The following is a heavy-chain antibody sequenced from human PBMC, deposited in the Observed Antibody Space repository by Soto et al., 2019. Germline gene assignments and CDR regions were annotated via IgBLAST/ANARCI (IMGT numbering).Heavy chain of an antibody. J-gene: IGHJ4*02. D-gene: IGHD3-10*01. V-gene: IGHV2-5*02. Sequence: SGPTLVKPTQTLTLTFTFSGFSLSTSGVGVGWIRQPPGKALEWLALIYWDDDKRYSPSLKSRLTINRDTFKTQVALTMTNMDPVDKATYYCARNDYYYGSGSWFDYWGQGTLVTVSS. CDR2: IYWDDDK. CDR1: GFSLSTSGVG. CDR3: ARNDYYYGSGSWFDY.